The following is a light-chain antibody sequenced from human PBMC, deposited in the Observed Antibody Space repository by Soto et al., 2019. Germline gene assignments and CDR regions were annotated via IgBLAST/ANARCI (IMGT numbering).Light chain of an antibody. V-gene: IGLV3-12*02. Sequence: SYELTQPLSVSVATAQMARITCGGNNSGTKAVHWHQQKPGQDPVPVIYSDSNRASEIPERFSGSNPGNTATLAISRIEAGVEADYCCQVWDGSSDHFVVFGGGTKLTVL. CDR1: NSGTKA. J-gene: IGLJ2*01. CDR2: SDS. CDR3: QVWDGSSDHFVV.